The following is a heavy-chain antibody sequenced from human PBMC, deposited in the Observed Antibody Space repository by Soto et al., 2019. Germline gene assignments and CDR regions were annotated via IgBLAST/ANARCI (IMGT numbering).Heavy chain of an antibody. V-gene: IGHV1-69*01. D-gene: IGHD2-21*02. Sequence: QVQLVQSGAEVKKPGSSVKVSCKASGGTFSSYAISWVRQAPGQGLEWMGGIIPIFGTANYAQKFQGRFTITADESTSTAYMELSSLRSEDTAVYYCAREGTGGNSYYYYGMDVWGQGTTVTVSS. CDR3: AREGTGGNSYYYYGMDV. CDR1: GGTFSSYA. CDR2: IIPIFGTA. J-gene: IGHJ6*02.